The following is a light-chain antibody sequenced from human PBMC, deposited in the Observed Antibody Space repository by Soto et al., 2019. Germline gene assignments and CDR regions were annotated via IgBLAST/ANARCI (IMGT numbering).Light chain of an antibody. Sequence: DVQMTQSPSSMSAIVGEKVTNTCRASQGISPYLVWFQQKPGKVPKLLSYATSTLQSGVPSRFSCSGSGTDFTLTISSLQPEDVATYYCQKYNSAPLTFGGGTKVDIK. CDR1: QGISPY. V-gene: IGKV1-27*01. J-gene: IGKJ4*01. CDR3: QKYNSAPLT. CDR2: ATS.